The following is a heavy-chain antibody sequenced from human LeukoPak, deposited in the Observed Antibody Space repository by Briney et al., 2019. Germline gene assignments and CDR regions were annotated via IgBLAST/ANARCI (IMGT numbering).Heavy chain of an antibody. CDR3: VRDLRESDF. Sequence: GGSLRLSYAASGLTFSSYWMHWVRQAPGKGLVWVSRINPDGSTTNYADSVQGRFTISRDNAKNMLYLQMNSLRAEDTAVYYCVRDLRESDFWGQGTLVTVSS. CDR1: GLTFSSYW. CDR2: INPDGSTT. J-gene: IGHJ4*02. V-gene: IGHV3-74*01.